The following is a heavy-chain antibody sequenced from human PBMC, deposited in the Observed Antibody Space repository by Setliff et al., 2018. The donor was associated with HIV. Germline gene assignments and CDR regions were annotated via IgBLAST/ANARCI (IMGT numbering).Heavy chain of an antibody. CDR1: GGSISSGDYY. J-gene: IGHJ5*02. CDR2: IYYSGST. V-gene: IGHV4-31*03. Sequence: SETLSLTCTVSGGSISSGDYYWSWIRQHPGKGLEWIGYIYYSGSTYYNPSLKSRVTISVDTSKNQFSLRLISVTAADTAVYYCAKVAVTGYCSTTSCQNWFDPWGQGTLVTVSS. D-gene: IGHD2-2*01. CDR3: AKVAVTGYCSTTSCQNWFDP.